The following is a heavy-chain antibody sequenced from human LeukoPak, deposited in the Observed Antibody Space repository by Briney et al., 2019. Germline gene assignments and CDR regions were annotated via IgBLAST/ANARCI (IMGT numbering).Heavy chain of an antibody. CDR1: GGTFTSYA. CDR3: ASAPYSGSYRPFDY. V-gene: IGHV1-69*04. CDR2: IIPILGIA. D-gene: IGHD1-26*01. Sequence: GASVKVSCKASGGTFTSYAISWVRQAPGQGLEWMGRIIPILGIANYAQKFQGRVTITADKSTSTAYMELSSLRSEDTAVYYCASAPYSGSYRPFDYWGRGTLVTVSS. J-gene: IGHJ4*02.